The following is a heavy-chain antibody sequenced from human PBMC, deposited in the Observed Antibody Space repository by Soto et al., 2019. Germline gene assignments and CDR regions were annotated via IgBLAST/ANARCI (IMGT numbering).Heavy chain of an antibody. J-gene: IGHJ4*02. V-gene: IGHV1-69*01. CDR1: GGTFSSYA. CDR2: IIPIFGTA. Sequence: QVQLVQSGAEVKKPGSSVKVSCKASGGTFSSYAISWVRQAPGQGLEWMGGIIPIFGTANYAQKFQGRVTITADESTSTAYMELSSLRSEDTAVYYCAREGPFLRFLEWLPSPFDYWGQGTLVTVSS. CDR3: AREGPFLRFLEWLPSPFDY. D-gene: IGHD3-3*01.